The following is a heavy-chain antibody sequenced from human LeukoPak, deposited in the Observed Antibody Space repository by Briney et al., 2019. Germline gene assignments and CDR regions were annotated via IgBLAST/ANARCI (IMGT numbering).Heavy chain of an antibody. CDR2: IWYDGSNK. J-gene: IGHJ4*02. Sequence: GGSLRLSCAASGFTFSSYGMHWVRQAPGKGLEWVAVIWYDGSNKYYADSVKGRFTISRDNSKSSLYLQMNSLRAEDTAVYYCARASRESTGLYPDYWGQGTLVTVSS. V-gene: IGHV3-33*01. CDR1: GFTFSSYG. D-gene: IGHD2-8*02. CDR3: ARASRESTGLYPDY.